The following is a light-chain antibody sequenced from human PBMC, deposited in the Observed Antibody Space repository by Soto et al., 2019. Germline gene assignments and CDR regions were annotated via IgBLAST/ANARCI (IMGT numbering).Light chain of an antibody. J-gene: IGKJ1*01. CDR3: QQRSNWPPWT. CDR1: QSVNSN. Sequence: DIVMTHSPATLSVSPCERATLSFSASQSVNSNLAWYQQKAGQAPRLLMYGISIRATGVPARFSGSGLGTDFTLTISSLEPEDFAVYYCQQRSNWPPWTFGQGTKVDIK. CDR2: GIS. V-gene: IGKV3-11*01.